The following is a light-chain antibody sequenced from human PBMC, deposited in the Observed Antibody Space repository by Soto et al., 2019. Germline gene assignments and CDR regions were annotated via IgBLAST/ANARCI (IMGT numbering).Light chain of an antibody. J-gene: IGKJ1*01. V-gene: IGKV3-20*01. Sequence: EIVLTQSPGTVSLSPGERATLSCRASQSVSSSYLAWYQQKPGQAPRLLIYGASSRATGIPDRFSGSGSGTDFTLTISSLQPEDFAIYYCQQSYSTPKTFGQGTKVDIK. CDR2: GAS. CDR3: QQSYSTPKT. CDR1: QSVSSSY.